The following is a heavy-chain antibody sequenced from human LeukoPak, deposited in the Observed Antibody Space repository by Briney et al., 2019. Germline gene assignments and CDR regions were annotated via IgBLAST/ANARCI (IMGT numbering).Heavy chain of an antibody. J-gene: IGHJ4*02. V-gene: IGHV3-21*01. CDR1: GFTFSSYS. Sequence: GGSLRLSCAASGFTFSSYSMNWVRQAPGKGLEWVSSIGTSSSYIYYADSLKGRFTISRDNAKNSLYLQMNSLRAEDTAVYYCARRATSERGHSYGLDYWGQGTLVTVSS. D-gene: IGHD5-18*01. CDR3: ARRATSERGHSYGLDY. CDR2: IGTSSSYI.